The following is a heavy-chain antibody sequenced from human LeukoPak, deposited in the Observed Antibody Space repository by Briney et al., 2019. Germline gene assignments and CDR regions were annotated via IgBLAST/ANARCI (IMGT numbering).Heavy chain of an antibody. CDR2: IYYSGST. D-gene: IGHD3-22*01. V-gene: IGHV4-39*07. Sequence: SETLSLTCTVSGGSISSSSYYWGWIRQPPGKGLEWIASIYYSGSTYYNPSLKSRVTISVDTSKNQFSLNLSSVTAADTAVYYCAKESITIIVVPLGAFDIWGQGTMVTVSS. CDR1: GGSISSSSYY. CDR3: AKESITIIVVPLGAFDI. J-gene: IGHJ3*02.